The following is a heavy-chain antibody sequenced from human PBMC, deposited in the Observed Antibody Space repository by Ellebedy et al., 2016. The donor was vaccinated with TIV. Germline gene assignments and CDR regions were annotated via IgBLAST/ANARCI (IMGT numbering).Heavy chain of an antibody. CDR3: AKAKGYSGSYPHDL. J-gene: IGHJ4*02. CDR1: GFTFISYG. V-gene: IGHV3-30*18. CDR2: ISFDGSTP. Sequence: PGGSLRLSCAASGFTFISYGMHWVRQAPGKGPELVAVISFDGSTPSYADFVQGRFNISRDNPKSTLYLEMNNLRIEDKAMYYCAKAKGYSGSYPHDLWGRGTLVTVSS. D-gene: IGHD1-26*01.